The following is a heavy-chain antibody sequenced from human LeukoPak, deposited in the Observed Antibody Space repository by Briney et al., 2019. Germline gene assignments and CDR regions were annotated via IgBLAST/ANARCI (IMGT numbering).Heavy chain of an antibody. Sequence: GASVKVSCKASGATFSTYSISWVRQAPGQGLEWMGWISAYNGNTNYAQKLQGRVTMTTDTSTSTAYMELRSLRSDDTAVYYCARGKIVGATGGWFDPWGQGTLVTVSS. CDR1: GATFSTYS. D-gene: IGHD1-26*01. J-gene: IGHJ5*02. V-gene: IGHV1-18*01. CDR3: ARGKIVGATGGWFDP. CDR2: ISAYNGNT.